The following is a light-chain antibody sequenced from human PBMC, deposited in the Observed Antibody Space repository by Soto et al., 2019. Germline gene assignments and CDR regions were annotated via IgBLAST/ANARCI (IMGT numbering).Light chain of an antibody. CDR1: QGIRND. V-gene: IGKV1-6*01. J-gene: IGKJ2*01. Sequence: AIQMTQSPSSLSASVGDRVTITCRASQGIRNDLSWYQQKPGKAPKLLLYDASRLETGVPSRFSGSGSGTDFTLTISSLQPEDFATFFCLQDYNYPRTFGQGTKLEIK. CDR2: DAS. CDR3: LQDYNYPRT.